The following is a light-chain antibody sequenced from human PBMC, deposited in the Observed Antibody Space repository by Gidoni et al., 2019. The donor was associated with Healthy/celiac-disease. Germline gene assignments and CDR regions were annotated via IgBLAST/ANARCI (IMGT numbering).Light chain of an antibody. CDR2: AAS. J-gene: IGKJ1*01. CDR1: QDISTW. CDR3: QQGYSFPWT. Sequence: DGQPTQSPSSVSASLGDRNTITCGASQDISTWLAWYQQAPGKAPKLLIFAASTLQSGVPSRFSGSGSGTDFTLTISSLQPEDVAIYFCQQGYSFPWTFGQGTKVEVK. V-gene: IGKV1-12*01.